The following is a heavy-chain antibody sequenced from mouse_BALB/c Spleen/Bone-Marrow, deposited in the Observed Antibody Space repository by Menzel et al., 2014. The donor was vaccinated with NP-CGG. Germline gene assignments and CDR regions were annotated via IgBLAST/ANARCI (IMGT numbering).Heavy chain of an antibody. J-gene: IGHJ3*01. CDR1: GFTFXDYY. CDR3: ARPLYDGYYVAY. CDR2: ISNGGGST. D-gene: IGHD2-3*01. Sequence: EVHLVESGGGLVQPGGSLKLSCATSGFTFXDYYMYWVRQIPEKRLEWVAYISNGGGSTYYPDTVKGRFTISRDNAKNTLYLQMSRLKSEDTAMYYCARPLYDGYYVAYWGQGTLVTVSA. V-gene: IGHV5-12*02.